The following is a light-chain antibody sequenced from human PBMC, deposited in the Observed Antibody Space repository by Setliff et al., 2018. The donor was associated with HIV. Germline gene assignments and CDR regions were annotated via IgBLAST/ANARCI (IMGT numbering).Light chain of an antibody. CDR1: SGDVGGCNY. V-gene: IGLV2-14*01. CDR2: DVS. J-gene: IGLJ1*01. Sequence: SVLTQPASVSGSPGQSITISCTGTSGDVGGCNYVSWYQQHPGKAPKFMIYDVSKRPSGVSNRFSGSKSGNTASLTISGLQAEDEADYYCSSYTSSSTYVFGTGTKVTVL. CDR3: SSYTSSSTYV.